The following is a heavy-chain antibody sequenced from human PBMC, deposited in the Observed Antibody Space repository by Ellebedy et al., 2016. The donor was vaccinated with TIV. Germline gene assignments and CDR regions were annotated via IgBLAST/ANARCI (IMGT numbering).Heavy chain of an antibody. V-gene: IGHV3-74*01. CDR3: ASGVYHDSSAYRPLDY. Sequence: GGSLRLXXAASGFSFSNYWIHWVRQAPGKGLVWVSIINTDGTAKRYADSVKGRFTIFRDNAKNTLSLQMNSLRSEDTAVYYCASGVYHDSSAYRPLDYWGQGTLVTVSS. D-gene: IGHD3-22*01. J-gene: IGHJ4*02. CDR1: GFSFSNYW. CDR2: INTDGTAK.